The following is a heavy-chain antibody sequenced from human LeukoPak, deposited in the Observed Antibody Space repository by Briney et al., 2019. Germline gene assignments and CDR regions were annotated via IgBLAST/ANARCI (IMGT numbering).Heavy chain of an antibody. CDR3: AFSWLGDCDFDP. J-gene: IGHJ5*02. V-gene: IGHV1-69*05. D-gene: IGHD2-21*01. CDR1: GGTFSSYA. Sequence: VASVKVSCKASGGTFSSYAISWVRQAPGQGLEWMGGIIPMFGTANYAQKFQGRVTITTDESSSTAYMGLSSLRSEDTAVYYCAFSWLGDCDFDPWGQGTLVTVSS. CDR2: IIPMFGTA.